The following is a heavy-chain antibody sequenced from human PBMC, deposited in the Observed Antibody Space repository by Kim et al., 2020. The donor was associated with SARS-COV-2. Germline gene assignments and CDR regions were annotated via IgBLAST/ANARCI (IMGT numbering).Heavy chain of an antibody. Sequence: GGSLRLSCAASGITFTSYWMNWFRQAPGKGLEWVANIKRDGSQKQYADSVKGRFTISRDNAKNSLYLHMQGLRADDTAVYYCEASDLGTWGQGTLVTVSS. CDR2: IKRDGSQK. CDR3: EASDLGT. CDR1: GITFTSYW. V-gene: IGHV3-7*01. D-gene: IGHD2-21*02. J-gene: IGHJ5*02.